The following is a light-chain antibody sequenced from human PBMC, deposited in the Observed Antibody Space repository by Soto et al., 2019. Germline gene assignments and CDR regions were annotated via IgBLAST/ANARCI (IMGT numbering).Light chain of an antibody. J-gene: IGKJ2*01. CDR1: QSISSS. CDR2: GAS. Sequence: EIVMTQSPATLSVSPGERATPSCRASQSISSSLAWYQQKPGQAPRLLIYGASTRATGIPARFSGSGSGTEFTLTISSLQSEDFAVYYCQQYNNGPTYTFGQGTKLEIK. V-gene: IGKV3-15*01. CDR3: QQYNNGPTYT.